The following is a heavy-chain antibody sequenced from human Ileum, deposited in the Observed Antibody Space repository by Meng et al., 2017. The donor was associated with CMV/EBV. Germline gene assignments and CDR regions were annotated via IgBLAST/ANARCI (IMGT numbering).Heavy chain of an antibody. CDR2: IYWNDDK. J-gene: IGHJ5*02. D-gene: IGHD3-3*02. V-gene: IGHV2-5*01. Sequence: SGPTLVKPTQTLTLTFTFSGFSLRNRGVGVGWVRQLPGKALVWLALIYWNDDKRYSPALKSRITITNDSSTTKVVLTLTNLGPVDTDTDYCDHSKTIIFGVAQPPTWFDPWGQGTLVTVSS. CDR3: DHSKTIIFGVAQPPTWFDP. CDR1: GFSLRNRGVG.